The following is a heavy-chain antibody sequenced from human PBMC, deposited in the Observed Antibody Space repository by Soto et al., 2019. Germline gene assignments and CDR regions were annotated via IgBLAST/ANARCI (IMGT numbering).Heavy chain of an antibody. J-gene: IGHJ4*02. Sequence: PSETLSLTCAVYGGSFSGYYWSWIRQPPGKGLEWIGEINHSGSTNYNPSPKSRVTISVDTSKNQFSLKLSSVTAADTAVYYCARAYRGAAAGKGGYYFDYWGQGTLVTVSS. D-gene: IGHD6-13*01. CDR3: ARAYRGAAAGKGGYYFDY. CDR2: INHSGST. V-gene: IGHV4-34*01. CDR1: GGSFSGYY.